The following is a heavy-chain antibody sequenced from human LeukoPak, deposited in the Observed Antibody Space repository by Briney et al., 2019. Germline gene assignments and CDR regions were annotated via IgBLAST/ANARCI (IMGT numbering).Heavy chain of an antibody. CDR3: ARDLVTVTKGFDI. J-gene: IGHJ3*02. D-gene: IGHD4-17*01. CDR2: ISYIGST. CDR1: TDSFSSHY. Sequence: SETLSLTCAVSTDSFSSHYWTWLRQPPGKGLEWIGYISYIGSTNYNPSLKSRVTISIDTSKNQFSLKLSSVTAADTAVYYCARDLVTVTKGFDIWGQGTMVSVSS. V-gene: IGHV4-59*11.